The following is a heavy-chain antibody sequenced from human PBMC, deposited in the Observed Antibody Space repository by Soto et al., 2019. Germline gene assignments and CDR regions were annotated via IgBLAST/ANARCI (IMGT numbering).Heavy chain of an antibody. V-gene: IGHV3-30*14. CDR2: ISYDGSNK. J-gene: IGHJ6*02. CDR3: ARDPPATRHGMDV. CDR1: GFTFSSYA. Sequence: GGSLRLSCAASGFTFSSYAMHWVRQAPGKGLEWVAVISYDGSNKYYADSVKGRFTISRDNSKNTLYLQMKSLRAEDTAVYYCARDPPATRHGMDVWGQGTTVTVSS.